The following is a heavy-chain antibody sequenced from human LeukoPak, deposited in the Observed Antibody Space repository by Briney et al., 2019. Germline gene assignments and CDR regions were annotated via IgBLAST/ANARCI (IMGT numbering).Heavy chain of an antibody. J-gene: IGHJ4*02. V-gene: IGHV1-24*01. CDR3: ATEGGIVGATGGWDFDY. CDR1: GYTLTELS. CDR2: FDPEDGET. Sequence: ASVKDSCKVSGYTLTELSMHWVRQAPGKGLEWMGGFDPEDGETIYAQKVQGRVTMTEDTSTDTAYMELSSLRSEDTAVYYCATEGGIVGATGGWDFDYWGQGTLVTVSS. D-gene: IGHD1-26*01.